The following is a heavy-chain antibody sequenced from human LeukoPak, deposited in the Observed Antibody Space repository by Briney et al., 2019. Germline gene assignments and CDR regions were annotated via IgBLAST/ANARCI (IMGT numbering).Heavy chain of an antibody. J-gene: IGHJ4*02. D-gene: IGHD3-3*01. Sequence: GGSLRLSCAASGFTFSSYAMSWVRQAPGKGLEWVSSISGSGGSTYYADSVKGRFTISRDNSKNTLYLQMNSLRAEDTAVYYCAKDSIFGVVAYYFDYWGQGTLVTVSS. CDR3: AKDSIFGVVAYYFDY. CDR1: GFTFSSYA. CDR2: ISGSGGST. V-gene: IGHV3-23*01.